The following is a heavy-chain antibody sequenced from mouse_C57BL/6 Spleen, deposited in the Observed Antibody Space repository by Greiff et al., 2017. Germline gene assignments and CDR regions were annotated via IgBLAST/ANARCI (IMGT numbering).Heavy chain of an antibody. D-gene: IGHD2-4*01. CDR1: GYTFTGYW. V-gene: IGHV1-9*01. CDR2: ILPGSGST. J-gene: IGHJ3*01. Sequence: QVQLQQSGAELMKPGASVKLSCKATGYTFTGYWIEWVKQRPGHGLEWIGEILPGSGSTNYNEKFKGKATFTADTSSNTAYMQLSSLTTEDSAIYYCARRDGKGYDYDGAWFAYWGQGTLVTVSA. CDR3: ARRDGKGYDYDGAWFAY.